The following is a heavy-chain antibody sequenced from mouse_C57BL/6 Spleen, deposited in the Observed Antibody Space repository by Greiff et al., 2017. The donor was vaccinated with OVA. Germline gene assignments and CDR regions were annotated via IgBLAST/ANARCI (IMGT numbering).Heavy chain of an antibody. V-gene: IGHV1-55*01. D-gene: IGHD1-1*02. J-gene: IGHJ3*01. CDR2: ISPGSGST. CDR3: ARERDYPAWFAD. CDR1: VYTFTSYW. Sequence: QVQLPPPGAELVKPGASVQMSCKASVYTFTSYWITWLQQMPGQVLEWIGDISPGSGSTNYNEKFKSKATLTVDTSSSTAYMQLSSLTYEDYAVYYCARERDYPAWFADWGKGTLVTVAA.